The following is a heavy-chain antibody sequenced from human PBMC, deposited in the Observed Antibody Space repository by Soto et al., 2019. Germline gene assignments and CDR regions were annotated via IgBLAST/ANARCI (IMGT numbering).Heavy chain of an antibody. V-gene: IGHV3-30*18. CDR1: GFTFSSYG. CDR3: AKEWFYDTSGWSFDY. J-gene: IGHJ4*02. D-gene: IGHD3-22*01. Sequence: QVQLVESGGGVVQTGRSLRLSCAASGFTFSSYGMHWVRQAPCKGLEWVAVISDDGSNKYYADSLKGRFTISRDNSKNTLYLQMTSLRADYTAVYYCAKEWFYDTSGWSFDYWGQGTLVTVSS. CDR2: ISDDGSNK.